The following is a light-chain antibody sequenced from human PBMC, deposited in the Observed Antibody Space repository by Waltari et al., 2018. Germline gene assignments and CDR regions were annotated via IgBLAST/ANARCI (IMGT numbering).Light chain of an antibody. Sequence: DIQMTQSPSSLSASVGDRVTITCRASQSISHYLNWYQQKPGKAPKLLIYSASSLQSGVSSRFSGSGSGTDFSLTIGSLQPEDSATYYCQQSYSAPLTFGGATKVEIK. CDR3: QQSYSAPLT. V-gene: IGKV1-39*01. CDR2: SAS. CDR1: QSISHY. J-gene: IGKJ4*01.